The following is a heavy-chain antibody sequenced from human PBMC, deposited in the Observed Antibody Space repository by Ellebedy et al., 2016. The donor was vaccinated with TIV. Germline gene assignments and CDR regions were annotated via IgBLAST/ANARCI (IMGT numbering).Heavy chain of an antibody. CDR1: GFSFNTYA. CDR2: ISKDGSKK. J-gene: IGHJ4*02. D-gene: IGHD1-26*01. Sequence: GESLKISCAASGFSFNTYAMHWVRQAPGKGLEWVAVISKDGSKKYYADSVKGRFSMSRDNSKNALFLQMSSLRPGDTAVYYCARHGRGLDSWGQGTLVTVSS. V-gene: IGHV3-30*03. CDR3: ARHGRGLDS.